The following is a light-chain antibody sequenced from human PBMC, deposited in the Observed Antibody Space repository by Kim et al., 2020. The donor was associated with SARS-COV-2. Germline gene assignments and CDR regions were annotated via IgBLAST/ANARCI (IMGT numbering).Light chain of an antibody. CDR1: SLRSYY. Sequence: DLGKTVRITCQGDSLRSYYGTWYQQKPGQAPILVIYGKNNRPSGIPDRFSGASSGNTASLTITGTQAGDEADYYCNSRDSNDNVVFGGGTKLTVL. V-gene: IGLV3-19*01. CDR3: NSRDSNDNVV. CDR2: GKN. J-gene: IGLJ2*01.